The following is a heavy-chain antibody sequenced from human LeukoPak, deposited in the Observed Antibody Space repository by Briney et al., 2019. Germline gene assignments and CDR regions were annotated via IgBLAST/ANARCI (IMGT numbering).Heavy chain of an antibody. V-gene: IGHV1-18*01. CDR3: ARDSDCGGDCYSATHYYYYYYMDV. Sequence: GASVKVSCKASGGTFSSYAISWVRQAPGQGLEWMGWISAYNGNTNYAQKLQGRVTMTTDTSTSTAYMELRSLRSDDTAVYYCARDSDCGGDCYSATHYYYYYYMDVWGKGTTVTISS. J-gene: IGHJ6*03. D-gene: IGHD2-21*02. CDR2: ISAYNGNT. CDR1: GGTFSSYA.